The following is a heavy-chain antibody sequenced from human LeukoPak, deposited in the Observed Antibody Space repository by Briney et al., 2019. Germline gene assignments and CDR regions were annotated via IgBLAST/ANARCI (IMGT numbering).Heavy chain of an antibody. CDR1: GFMFSDYY. J-gene: IGHJ5*02. V-gene: IGHV3-11*01. D-gene: IGHD6-13*01. CDR2: ISSSGSTI. CDR3: AKEVGYSSSWYDWFDP. Sequence: PGGSLRLSCAASGFMFSDYYMSWIRQAPGKGLEWVSYISSSGSTIYYADSVKGRFTISRDNAKKSLYLQMNSLRAEDTAVYYCAKEVGYSSSWYDWFDPWGQGTLVTVSS.